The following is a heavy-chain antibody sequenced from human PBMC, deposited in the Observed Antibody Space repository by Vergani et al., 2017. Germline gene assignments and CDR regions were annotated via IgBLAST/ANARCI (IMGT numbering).Heavy chain of an antibody. V-gene: IGHV4-38-2*01. CDR1: GYSISSGYY. CDR3: ARLGYCSGGSCYVLY. D-gene: IGHD2-15*01. Sequence: QVQLQESGPGLVKPSETLSLTCAVSGYSISSGYYWGWIRQPPGKGLEWIGSIYHSGSTYYNPSLKSRVTISVDTSKNQFSLKLSSVTAADTAVYYCARLGYCSGGSCYVLYWGQGTLVTVSS. CDR2: IYHSGST. J-gene: IGHJ4*02.